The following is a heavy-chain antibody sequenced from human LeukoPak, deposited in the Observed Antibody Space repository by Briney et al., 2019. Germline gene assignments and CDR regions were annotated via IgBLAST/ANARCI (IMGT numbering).Heavy chain of an antibody. CDR2: INHSGST. J-gene: IGHJ4*02. Sequence: SETLSLTCAVYGGSFSGYYWSWIRQPPGKGLEWIGEINHSGSTNYNPSLKSRVTISVDTSKNQFSLKLSSVTAADTAVYYCARGSSGHYFGYWGQGTLVTVSS. V-gene: IGHV4-34*01. D-gene: IGHD6-19*01. CDR1: GGSFSGYY. CDR3: ARGSSGHYFGY.